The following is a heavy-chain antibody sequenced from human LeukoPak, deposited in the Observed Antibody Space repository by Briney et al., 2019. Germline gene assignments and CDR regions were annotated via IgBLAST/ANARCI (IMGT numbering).Heavy chain of an antibody. V-gene: IGHV3-23*01. J-gene: IGHJ2*01. CDR3: AKALNYWYFDL. CDR1: GFTFSSYD. CDR2: SGGDGGST. Sequence: PGGSLRLSCAASGFTFSSYDMSWVRQAPGKGLEWVSASGGDGGSTYADSVKGRFTISRDNSKNTLYLQMNSLRAEDTATYYCAKALNYWYFDLWGRGNPVTVSS.